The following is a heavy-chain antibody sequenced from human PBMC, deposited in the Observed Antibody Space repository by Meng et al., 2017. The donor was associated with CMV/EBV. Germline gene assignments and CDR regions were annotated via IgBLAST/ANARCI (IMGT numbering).Heavy chain of an antibody. J-gene: IGHJ4*02. CDR2: IYTSGST. D-gene: IGHD2-2*01. V-gene: IGHV4-4*07. Sequence: QGPLQVSGPGLGKPPETLSLTCTVSGGSISSYYWTWIRQPAGKGLEWIGRIYTSGSTNYNPSLKSRVTMSVDTSKNQFSLKLSSVTAADTAVYYCAREDIVVVPAARGFDYWGQGTLVTVSS. CDR1: GGSISSYY. CDR3: AREDIVVVPAARGFDY.